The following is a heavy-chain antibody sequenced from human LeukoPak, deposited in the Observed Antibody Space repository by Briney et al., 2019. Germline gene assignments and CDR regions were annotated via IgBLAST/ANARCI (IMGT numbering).Heavy chain of an antibody. D-gene: IGHD3-10*01. Sequence: SGTLSLTCAVSGGSISSSNWWSWVRQPPGKGLEWIGEIYHSGSTNYNPSLKSRVTISVDKSKYQFSLKLSSVTAADTAVYYCARVYYYGSGSYGYYYYGMDVWGQGTTVTVSS. CDR1: GGSISSSNW. CDR3: ARVYYYGSGSYGYYYYGMDV. J-gene: IGHJ6*02. CDR2: IYHSGST. V-gene: IGHV4-4*02.